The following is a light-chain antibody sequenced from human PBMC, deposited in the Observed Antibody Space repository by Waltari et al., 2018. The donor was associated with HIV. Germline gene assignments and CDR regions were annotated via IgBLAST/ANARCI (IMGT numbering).Light chain of an antibody. CDR2: GAS. Sequence: EIVLTQSPGTLSLSPGERASLSCRASQTVSSNYLAWYQQKPGQAPRLLSYGASRRATGIPDRFSGSGSATDFTLTISRLEPEDVAVYYCQHYGSSPGFTFGPGTKVDIK. CDR1: QTVSSNY. J-gene: IGKJ3*01. V-gene: IGKV3-20*01. CDR3: QHYGSSPGFT.